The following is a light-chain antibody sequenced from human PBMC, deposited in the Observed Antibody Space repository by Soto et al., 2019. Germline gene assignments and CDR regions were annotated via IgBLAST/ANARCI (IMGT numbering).Light chain of an antibody. CDR1: QSISMW. CDR2: DAS. J-gene: IGKJ4*01. V-gene: IGKV1-5*01. Sequence: DIQMTQSLSTVPANVGDRVTITCRASQSISMWLAWYQQKPGKAPKLLIYDASSLESGAPSRFSGSGSGTEFTLTISSLQPDDFATYYCQKYNSARLTFGGGTKVDI. CDR3: QKYNSARLT.